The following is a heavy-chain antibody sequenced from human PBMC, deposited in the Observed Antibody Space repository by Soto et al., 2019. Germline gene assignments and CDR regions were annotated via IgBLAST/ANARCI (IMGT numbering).Heavy chain of an antibody. CDR3: ARHRHKLRYYYYGMDV. V-gene: IGHV5-51*01. CDR1: GYSFTSYW. J-gene: IGHJ6*02. CDR2: IYPCDSDT. Sequence: GESLKISCKGSGYSFTSYWIGWVRQMPGKGLEWMGIIYPCDSDTRYSPSFQGQVTISTDKSITTASLQWSSLNASDTAMYYRARHRHKLRYYYYGMDVWGQGTTVTVSS. D-gene: IGHD2-15*01.